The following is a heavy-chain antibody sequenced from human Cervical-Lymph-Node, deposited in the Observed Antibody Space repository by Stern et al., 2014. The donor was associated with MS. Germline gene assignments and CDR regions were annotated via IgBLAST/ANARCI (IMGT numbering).Heavy chain of an antibody. CDR2: ISGSGGST. CDR1: GFTFSSYA. D-gene: IGHD3-22*01. CDR3: AKGVRRVTMSFWDYYYGMDV. V-gene: IGHV3-23*04. Sequence: EVQLVESGGGLVQPGGSLRLSCEASGFTFSSYALSWVRQAPGKALEWVSAISGSGGSTYYADSVKGRFTISRDNSKNTLYLQMNSLRAEDTAVYYCAKGVRRVTMSFWDYYYGMDVWGQGTTVTVSS. J-gene: IGHJ6*02.